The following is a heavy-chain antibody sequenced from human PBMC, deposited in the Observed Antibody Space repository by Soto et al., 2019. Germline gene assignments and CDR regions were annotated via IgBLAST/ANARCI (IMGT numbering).Heavy chain of an antibody. CDR2: FDPEDGET. J-gene: IGHJ4*02. Sequence: ASVKVSCKVSGYTLTELSMHWVRQAPGKGLEWMGGFDPEDGETIYAQKFQGRVTITEDTSTDTAYMELSSLRSEDTAVYYCATGLITMVRGVPFDYWGQGTLVTVSS. CDR3: ATGLITMVRGVPFDY. V-gene: IGHV1-24*01. CDR1: GYTLTELS. D-gene: IGHD3-10*01.